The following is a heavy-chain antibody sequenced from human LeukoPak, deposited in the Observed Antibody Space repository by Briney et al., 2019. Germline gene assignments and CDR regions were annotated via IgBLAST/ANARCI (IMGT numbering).Heavy chain of an antibody. CDR2: ISGSGGST. V-gene: IGHV3-23*01. Sequence: GGSLRLSCAASGFTFSSYAMSWVRQAPGKGLEWVSAISGSGGSTNYADSVKGRFTISRDNSKNTLYLQMNSLRAEDTAVYYCAKGAERFLEWLGLYFDYWGQGTLVTVSS. CDR1: GFTFSSYA. CDR3: AKGAERFLEWLGLYFDY. D-gene: IGHD3-3*01. J-gene: IGHJ4*02.